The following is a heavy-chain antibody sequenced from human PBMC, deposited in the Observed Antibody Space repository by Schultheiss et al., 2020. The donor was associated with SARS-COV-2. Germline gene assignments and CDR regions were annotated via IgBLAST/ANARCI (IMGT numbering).Heavy chain of an antibody. Sequence: GGSLRLSCAASGFTFSSYAMHWVRQAPGKGLEWVSYISSSSSYTNYADSVKGRFTISRDNAKNSLYLQMNSLRAEDTAVYYCARDGGELIYAFDIWGQGTMVTVSS. CDR1: GFTFSSYA. V-gene: IGHV3-21*05. J-gene: IGHJ3*02. CDR3: ARDGGELIYAFDI. D-gene: IGHD1-26*01. CDR2: ISSSSSYT.